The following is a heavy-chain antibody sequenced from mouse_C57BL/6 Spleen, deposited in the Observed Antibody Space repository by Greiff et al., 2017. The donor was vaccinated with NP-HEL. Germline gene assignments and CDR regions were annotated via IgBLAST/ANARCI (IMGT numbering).Heavy chain of an antibody. CDR2: FYPGSGSI. CDR1: GYTFTEYT. CDR3: ARFMVTTTGGYAMDY. Sequence: VQLQQSGAELVKPGASVKLSCKASGYTFTEYTIHWVKQRSGQGLEWIGWFYPGSGSIKYNEQFKGKATLTADKSSSTAYMQLNSLTSEDSAVYFCARFMVTTTGGYAMDYWGQGTSVTVSS. J-gene: IGHJ4*01. D-gene: IGHD2-2*01. V-gene: IGHV1-62-2*01.